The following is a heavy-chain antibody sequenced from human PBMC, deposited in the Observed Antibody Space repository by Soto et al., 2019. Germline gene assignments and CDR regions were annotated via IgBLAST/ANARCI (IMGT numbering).Heavy chain of an antibody. CDR2: IYYSGST. CDR1: GGSISSYY. V-gene: IGHV4-59*01. Sequence: SETLSLTCTVSGGSISSYYWSWIRQPPGKGLEWIGYIYYSGSTNYNPSLKSRVTISVDTSKNQFSLKLSSVTAADTAVYYCARDDEGLNLGYWGQGTRVTVSS. J-gene: IGHJ4*02. CDR3: ARDDEGLNLGY.